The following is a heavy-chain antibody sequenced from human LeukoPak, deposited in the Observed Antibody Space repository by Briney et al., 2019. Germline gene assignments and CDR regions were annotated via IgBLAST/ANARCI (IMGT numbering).Heavy chain of an antibody. J-gene: IGHJ4*02. CDR2: IYYTGVT. V-gene: IGHV4-39*01. CDR1: GDSVSSSSYY. D-gene: IGHD2/OR15-2a*01. CDR3: ARHFSNSAATF. Sequence: SETLSLTCTVSGDSVSSSSYYWGWIRQPPGKGLEWIGIIYYTGVTYCSPSLKSRVTISVDTSRNQFSLRLSSVTASDTAVYYCARHFSNSAATFWGQGTLVIVSS.